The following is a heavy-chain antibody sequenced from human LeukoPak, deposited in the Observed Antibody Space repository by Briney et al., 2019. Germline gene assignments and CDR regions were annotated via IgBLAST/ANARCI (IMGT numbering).Heavy chain of an antibody. V-gene: IGHV4-61*02. D-gene: IGHD3-10*01. CDR2: IYTSGST. Sequence: PSETLSLTCTVSGGSISSGSYYWSWIRQPAGKGLEWIGRIYTSGSTNYNPSLKSRVTISVDTSKNQFSPKLSSVTAADTAVYYCARGRYYGSGSSMYYFDYWGQGTLVTVSS. J-gene: IGHJ4*02. CDR1: GGSISSGSYY. CDR3: ARGRYYGSGSSMYYFDY.